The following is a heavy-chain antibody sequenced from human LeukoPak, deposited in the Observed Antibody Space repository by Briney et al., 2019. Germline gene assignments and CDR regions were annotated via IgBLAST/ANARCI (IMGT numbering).Heavy chain of an antibody. D-gene: IGHD5-24*01. CDR3: ARDRLEMAFDY. V-gene: IGHV3-11*01. Sequence: GGSLRLSCAASGFTFSDYYMSWIRQAPGKGLEWVSYISSSGSTIYHADSVKGRFTISRDNAKNSLYLQMNSLRAEDTAVYYCARDRLEMAFDYWGQGTLVTVSS. CDR2: ISSSGSTI. J-gene: IGHJ4*02. CDR1: GFTFSDYY.